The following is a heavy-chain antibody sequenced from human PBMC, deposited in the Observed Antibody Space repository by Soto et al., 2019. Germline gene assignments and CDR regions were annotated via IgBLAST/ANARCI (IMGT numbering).Heavy chain of an antibody. CDR2: MNPNSGNT. J-gene: IGHJ6*02. Sequence: QVQLVQSGAEVKKPGASVKVSCKASGYTFTSYDINWVRQATGQGLEWMGWMNPNSGNTGYAQKFQGRVTMTRNTSIRTAYMELSSLRSEDTAVYHCARSAYSSSWPPRDVWGQGTTVTVSS. CDR3: ARSAYSSSWPPRDV. CDR1: GYTFTSYD. V-gene: IGHV1-8*01. D-gene: IGHD6-13*01.